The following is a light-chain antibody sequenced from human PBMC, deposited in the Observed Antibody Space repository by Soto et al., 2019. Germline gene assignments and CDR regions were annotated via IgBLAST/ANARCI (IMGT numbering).Light chain of an antibody. Sequence: SYERTQPPAVSVAPGKTASVACGGSNIGSKSVHWYQKKSGQAPVLVMYYDSDRPSGITERFSGSNSGNTATLTISRVEAGDEADYYCQVWDISSGHVVFGGGNKLTVL. J-gene: IGLJ3*02. CDR2: YDS. CDR1: NIGSKS. CDR3: QVWDISSGHVV. V-gene: IGLV3-21*01.